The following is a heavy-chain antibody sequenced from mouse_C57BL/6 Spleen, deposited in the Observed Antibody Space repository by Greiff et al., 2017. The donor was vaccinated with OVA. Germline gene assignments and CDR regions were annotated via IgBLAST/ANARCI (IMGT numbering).Heavy chain of an antibody. CDR3: AREVRGYDEFAY. CDR2: IHPNSGST. J-gene: IGHJ3*01. V-gene: IGHV1-64*01. CDR1: GYTFTSYW. D-gene: IGHD2-2*01. Sequence: QVQLQQPGAELVKPGASVKLSCKASGYTFTSYWMHWVKQRPGQGLEWIGMIHPNSGSTNYNEKFKSKATLTVDKSSSTAYMQLSSLTSEDSAVYYCAREVRGYDEFAYWGQGTLVTVSA.